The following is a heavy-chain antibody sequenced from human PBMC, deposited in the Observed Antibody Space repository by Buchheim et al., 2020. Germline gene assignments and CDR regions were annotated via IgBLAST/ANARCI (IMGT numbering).Heavy chain of an antibody. V-gene: IGHV3-30*18. CDR1: GFTFSTYG. J-gene: IGHJ4*02. CDR2: ISYDGSKK. CDR3: AKNYRPGTPTYYFDY. Sequence: QVHLVESGGGVVQPGRSLRLSCAASGFTFSTYGMHWVRQAPGKGLDWVAVISYDGSKKYYADSVKGRFTISRDNSKNTLDLQMNSLRAEDTAVYYCAKNYRPGTPTYYFDYWGQGTL. D-gene: IGHD1-1*01.